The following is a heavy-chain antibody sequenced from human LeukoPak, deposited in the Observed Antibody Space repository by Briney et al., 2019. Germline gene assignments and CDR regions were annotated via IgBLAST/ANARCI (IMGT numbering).Heavy chain of an antibody. CDR3: ARVDGSCSGGSCPSGNWFDP. V-gene: IGHV4-61*02. CDR1: RCSISSGNYY. Sequence: PSETLSLTCTVSRCSISSGNYYWSWIRQPAGKGLEWIGRFHTRGNTNYNPSLKSRVIISVDTSKNQFSLKLNSVTAADTAVYYCARVDGSCSGGSCPSGNWFDPWGQGTLVTVSS. CDR2: FHTRGNT. D-gene: IGHD2-15*01. J-gene: IGHJ5*02.